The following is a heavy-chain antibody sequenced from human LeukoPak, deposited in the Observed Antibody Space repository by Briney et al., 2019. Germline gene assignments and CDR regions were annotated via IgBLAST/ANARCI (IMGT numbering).Heavy chain of an antibody. J-gene: IGHJ3*02. D-gene: IGHD6-6*01. CDR2: INHSGST. CDR3: AREGIAARPGAFDI. CDR1: GGSFSGYY. V-gene: IGHV4-34*01. Sequence: SETLSLTCAVYGGSFSGYYWSWIRQPPGKGLEWIGEINHSGSTNYNPSLKSRVTISVDTSQNQFSLKLSSVTAADTAVYYCAREGIAARPGAFDIWGQGTMVTVSS.